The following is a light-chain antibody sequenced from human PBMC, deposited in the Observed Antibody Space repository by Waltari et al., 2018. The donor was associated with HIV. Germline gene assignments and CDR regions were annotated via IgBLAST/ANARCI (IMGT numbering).Light chain of an antibody. CDR3: CSYAGSYALV. V-gene: IGLV2-11*01. CDR1: SSDVRGYNY. J-gene: IGLJ2*01. Sequence: QSALTQPRSVSGSPGQTVTTSCTGPSSDVRGYNYVSWYQQHPGKTPKLIIYDVSKRPSGVPARFSGSKSGNTASLTISGLQAEDEADYYCCSYAGSYALVFGGGTKLTVL. CDR2: DVS.